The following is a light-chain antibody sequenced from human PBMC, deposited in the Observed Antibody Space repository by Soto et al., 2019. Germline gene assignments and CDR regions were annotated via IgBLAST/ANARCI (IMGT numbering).Light chain of an antibody. CDR2: DVS. J-gene: IGLJ3*02. CDR1: SSDVGGYNY. Sequence: QSALAQPRSGSGSPGQSVTISCTGTSSDVGGYNYVSWYQQHPGKAPKLMIYDVSKRPSGVPDRFSCSKSGNTASLTISGLQAEDEADYYCCSYAGSYTFMFGGGTKVTVL. CDR3: CSYAGSYTFM. V-gene: IGLV2-11*01.